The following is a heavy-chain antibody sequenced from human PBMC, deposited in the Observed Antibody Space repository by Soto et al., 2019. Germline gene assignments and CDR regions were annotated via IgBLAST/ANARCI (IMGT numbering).Heavy chain of an antibody. D-gene: IGHD2-15*01. Sequence: GGSLRLSCAASGFTFRNYAMHWVRQSPGKGLEWVAVISYDGSNTYYADSVKGRFTISRDNSKNTLYLQMNSLRSEDTAVYYCVRDGCSGGSCCTGLPPYGDYWGQGTLVTVSS. CDR1: GFTFRNYA. CDR3: VRDGCSGGSCCTGLPPYGDY. V-gene: IGHV3-30-3*01. CDR2: ISYDGSNT. J-gene: IGHJ4*01.